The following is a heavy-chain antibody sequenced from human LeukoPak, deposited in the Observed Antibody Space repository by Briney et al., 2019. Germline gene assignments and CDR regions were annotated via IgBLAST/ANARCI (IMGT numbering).Heavy chain of an antibody. CDR2: ISWDGGST. D-gene: IGHD6-13*01. J-gene: IGHJ5*02. CDR3: ANLDGQGIAAAGTSA. CDR1: GFTFDDYT. V-gene: IGHV3-43*01. Sequence: TGGSLRLSCAASGFTFDDYTMHWVRQAPGKGLEWVSLISWDGGSTYYADSVKGRFTISRDNSKNSLYLQMNSLRTEDTALYYCANLDGQGIAAAGTSAWGQGTLVTVSS.